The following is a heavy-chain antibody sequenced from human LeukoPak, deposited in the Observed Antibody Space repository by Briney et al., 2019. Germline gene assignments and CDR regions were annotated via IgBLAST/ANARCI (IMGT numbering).Heavy chain of an antibody. D-gene: IGHD3-22*01. CDR3: ARSSGGYYLYYFDS. J-gene: IGHJ4*02. Sequence: PGGSLRLSCAASGFSFSNYAMNWVRPAAGRGREWVSYIGSGGSTMYYADSVRGRFTISRDDAKNSLYLQMNSLRAEDTAVYYCARSSGGYYLYYFDSWGQGTPVTVSS. V-gene: IGHV3-48*03. CDR2: IGSGGSTM. CDR1: GFSFSNYA.